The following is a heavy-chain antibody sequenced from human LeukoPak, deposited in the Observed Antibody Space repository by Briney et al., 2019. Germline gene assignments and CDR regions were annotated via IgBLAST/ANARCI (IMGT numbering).Heavy chain of an antibody. CDR2: IKQDGSEN. J-gene: IGHJ4*02. V-gene: IGHV3-7*01. Sequence: GGSLRLSCGASGFTFSYYWMSWVRQAPGTGLEWVANIKQDGSENYYVDSVKGRFTISRDNAKNSVYLQMNSLRGEDTAVYYCARDRRPTVYGGLDSWGQGTLVTVSS. CDR3: ARDRRPTVYGGLDS. D-gene: IGHD2-15*01. CDR1: GFTFSYYW.